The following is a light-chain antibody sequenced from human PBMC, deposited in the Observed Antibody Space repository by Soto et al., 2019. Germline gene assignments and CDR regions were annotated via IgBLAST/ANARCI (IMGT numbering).Light chain of an antibody. J-gene: IGKJ2*01. CDR2: DGS. CDR3: HKYNTYPYT. CDR1: RSITSW. V-gene: IGKV1-5*01. Sequence: DIQMTQSPSTLSASVGDRVTITCRASRSITSWLAWYQQKPGQAPKLLIYDGSNFESGVPSRFSGSGSGTELTLTINSLQPDDVATYYCHKYNTYPYTFGQGTKLEI.